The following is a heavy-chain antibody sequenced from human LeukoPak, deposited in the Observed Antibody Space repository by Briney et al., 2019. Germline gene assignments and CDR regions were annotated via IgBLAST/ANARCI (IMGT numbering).Heavy chain of an antibody. CDR1: GFTFSSYA. CDR2: IGGRGGST. D-gene: IGHD6-13*01. Sequence: GGSLRLSCAASGFTFSSYATSWVRQAPGKGLEWVSSIGGRGGSTYYADSVKGRFTISRDNSKNTLYLQMNSLRAEDTAVYYCAKVETAAAATLRGFDYWGQGTLVTVSS. CDR3: AKVETAAAATLRGFDY. J-gene: IGHJ4*02. V-gene: IGHV3-23*01.